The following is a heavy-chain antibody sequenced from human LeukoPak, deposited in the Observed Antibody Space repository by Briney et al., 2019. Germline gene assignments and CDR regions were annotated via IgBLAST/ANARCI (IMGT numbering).Heavy chain of an antibody. J-gene: IGHJ3*02. CDR3: ARDGHLWSGYRHAFDI. CDR2: IYPTSGTT. V-gene: IGHV1-2*02. D-gene: IGHD3-3*02. CDR1: GYTFTGYY. Sequence: GASVKVSCKASGYTFTGYYMNWVRQAPGQGFEWMGWIYPTSGTTKYVEEFQGRVTLTRDTSTNTAYMELSGLTPDDTAVYYCARDGHLWSGYRHAFDIWGQGTMVTVSS.